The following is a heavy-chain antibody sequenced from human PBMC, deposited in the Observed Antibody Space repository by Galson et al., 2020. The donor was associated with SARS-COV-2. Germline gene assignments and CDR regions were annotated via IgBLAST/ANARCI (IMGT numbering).Heavy chain of an antibody. CDR2: IYYTGST. CDR3: ASLKGYYFDY. Sequence: SETLSPTCTVSGDSISNNLYYWGWIRQPPGKGLEWIGNIYYTGSTYHNPSLKSRLTLSVDASKSQFSLRLSSVTAADTAVYYCASLKGYYFDYWGPGTLVTVSS. V-gene: IGHV4-39*07. J-gene: IGHJ4*02. CDR1: GDSISNNLYY.